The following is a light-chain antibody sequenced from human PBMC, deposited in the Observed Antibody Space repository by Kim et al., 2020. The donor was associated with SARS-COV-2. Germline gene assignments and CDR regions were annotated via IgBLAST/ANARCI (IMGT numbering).Light chain of an antibody. V-gene: IGLV3-21*04. J-gene: IGLJ3*02. CDR2: YDS. Sequence: PGKKDRLTRRGKKNERKSVHCYKQKPGQAPVLVIYYDSDRPSGIPGRFSGSNSGNTATLTISRVEAGDEAGYYCQVWDSSSDHHWVFGGGTQLTVL. CDR3: QVWDSSSDHHWV. CDR1: KNERKS.